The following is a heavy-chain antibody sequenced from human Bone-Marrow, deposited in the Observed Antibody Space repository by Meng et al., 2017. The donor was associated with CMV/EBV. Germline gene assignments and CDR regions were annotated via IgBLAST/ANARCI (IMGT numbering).Heavy chain of an antibody. CDR1: GGSVSSGSYY. J-gene: IGHJ4*02. V-gene: IGHV4-61*01. Sequence: SETLSLTCTVSGGSVSSGSYYWSWIRQPPGKGLEWIGYIYYSGSTNYHPSLKSRVTISVDTSKNQFSLKLSSVTAEDTAVYYCARDHSSSYDYWGQGTLVTCYS. D-gene: IGHD6-13*01. CDR2: IYYSGST. CDR3: ARDHSSSYDY.